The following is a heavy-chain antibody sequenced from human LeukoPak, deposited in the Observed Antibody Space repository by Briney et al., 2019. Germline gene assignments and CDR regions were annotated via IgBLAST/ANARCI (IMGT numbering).Heavy chain of an antibody. CDR3: ARAYAPDDYADY. V-gene: IGHV1-2*02. Sequence: FTGYYMHWVRQAPGQGLEWMGWINPNSGGTNYAQKFQGRVTMTRDTSISTAYMELSRLRSDDTAVYYCARAYAPDDYADYWGQGTLVTVSS. D-gene: IGHD3-16*01. CDR2: INPNSGGT. J-gene: IGHJ4*02. CDR1: FTGYY.